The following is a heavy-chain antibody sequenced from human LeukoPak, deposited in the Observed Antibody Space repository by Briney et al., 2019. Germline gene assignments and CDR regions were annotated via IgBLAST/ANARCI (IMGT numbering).Heavy chain of an antibody. CDR2: ITPIFGTA. CDR1: GGTFSSYA. CDR3: ARGPPEVTTGRYFDY. J-gene: IGHJ4*02. V-gene: IGHV1-69*06. D-gene: IGHD4-17*01. Sequence: GSSVKVSCKASGGTFSSYAISWVRQAPGQGLEWMGGITPIFGTANYAQKFQGRVTITADKSTSTAYMELSSLRSEDTAVYYCARGPPEVTTGRYFDYWGQGTLVTVSS.